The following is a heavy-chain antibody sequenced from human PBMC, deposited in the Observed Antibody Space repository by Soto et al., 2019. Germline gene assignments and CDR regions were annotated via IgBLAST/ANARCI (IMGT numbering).Heavy chain of an antibody. Sequence: QVHLVQSGAEVKKPGASVNVSCKTSGYTFTRNGISWVRQAPGQGLEWMGWISPNSGNIKYAQKLQGRVIMTTDTSTSTADMKLRILRADDTAVYYCVKDRDSNSWPSRDVWGPGTTVTVSS. CDR1: GYTFTRNG. D-gene: IGHD3-22*01. J-gene: IGHJ6*02. V-gene: IGHV1-18*01. CDR3: VKDRDSNSWPSRDV. CDR2: ISPNSGNI.